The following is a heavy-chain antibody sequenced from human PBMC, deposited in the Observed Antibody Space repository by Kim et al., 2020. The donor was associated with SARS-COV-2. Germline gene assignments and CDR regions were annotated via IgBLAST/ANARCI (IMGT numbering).Heavy chain of an antibody. J-gene: IGHJ4*02. D-gene: IGHD3-10*02. Sequence: GGSLRLSCAVSGVTFNGYWMHWVRQAPGKGLVWVSRINNDGTITNYADSVKGRFSISRDNAKNTLFLQMNSLGAEDTALYYCVRGRDNYVIDFVCWGQGT. CDR1: GVTFNGYW. CDR3: VRGRDNYVIDFVC. CDR2: INNDGTIT. V-gene: IGHV3-74*01.